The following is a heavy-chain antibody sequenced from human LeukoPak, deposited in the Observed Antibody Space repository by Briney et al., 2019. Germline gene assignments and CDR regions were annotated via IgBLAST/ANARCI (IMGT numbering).Heavy chain of an antibody. CDR1: GGSISSYY. CDR3: ASSRGYYDYVWGSYRSDYFDY. D-gene: IGHD3-16*02. CDR2: IYTSGST. Sequence: PSETLSLTCTVSGGSISSYYWSCIRQPAGKGLEWIGRIYTSGSTNYDPSLKSRVTMSVDTSKNQFSLKLSSVTAADTAVYYCASSRGYYDYVWGSYRSDYFDYWGQGTLVTVSS. J-gene: IGHJ4*02. V-gene: IGHV4-4*07.